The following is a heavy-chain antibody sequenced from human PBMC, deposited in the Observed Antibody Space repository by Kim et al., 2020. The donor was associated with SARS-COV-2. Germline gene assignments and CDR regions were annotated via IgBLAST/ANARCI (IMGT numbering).Heavy chain of an antibody. CDR1: GFTFSSYS. CDR3: ARDRGPGIAAAGTFGFDP. Sequence: GGSLRLSCAASGFTFSSYSMNWVRQAPGKGLEWVSSISSSSSYIYYADSVKGRFTISRDNAKNSLYLQMNSLRAEDTAVYYCARDRGPGIAAAGTFGFDPWGQGTLVTVSS. J-gene: IGHJ5*02. D-gene: IGHD6-13*01. V-gene: IGHV3-21*01. CDR2: ISSSSSYI.